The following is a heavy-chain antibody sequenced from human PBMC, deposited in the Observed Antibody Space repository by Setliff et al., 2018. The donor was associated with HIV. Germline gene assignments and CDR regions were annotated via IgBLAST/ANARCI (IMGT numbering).Heavy chain of an antibody. V-gene: IGHV4-31*01. CDR2: IYYSGST. CDR1: GGSISSGGYY. J-gene: IGHJ4*02. D-gene: IGHD3-10*01. Sequence: SETLSLTCTVSGGSISSGGYYWSWIRQHPGKGLEWIGYIYYSGSTYYNPSLKSLVTISVETSKNQFSLMLSSVTAADTAVYYCAREYYGSGRRYFDYWGQGTLVTVSS. CDR3: AREYYGSGRRYFDY.